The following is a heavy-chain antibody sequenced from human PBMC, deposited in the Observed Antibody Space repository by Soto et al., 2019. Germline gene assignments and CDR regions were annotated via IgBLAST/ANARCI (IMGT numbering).Heavy chain of an antibody. CDR1: GFTFSSYA. D-gene: IGHD2-8*01. CDR2: ISGSGGST. V-gene: IGHV3-23*01. Sequence: GGSLRLSCAASGFTFSSYAMIWVRQAPGKGLEWVSAISGSGGSTYYADSVKGRFTISRDNSKNTLYLQMNTLRAEDTAVYYCAKDRYCTNGVCYIAFDYWGQGT. CDR3: AKDRYCTNGVCYIAFDY. J-gene: IGHJ4*02.